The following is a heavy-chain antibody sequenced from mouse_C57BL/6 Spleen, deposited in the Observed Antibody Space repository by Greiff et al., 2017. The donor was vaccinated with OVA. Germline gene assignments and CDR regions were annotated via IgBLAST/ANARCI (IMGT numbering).Heavy chain of an antibody. CDR3: ARFGAVVAMDWYFDV. CDR2: IRNKANGYTT. V-gene: IGHV7-3*01. J-gene: IGHJ1*03. Sequence: EVKLVESGGGLVQPGGSLSLSCAASGFTFTDYYMSWVRQPPGKALEWLGFIRNKANGYTTEYSASVKGRFTISRDNSQSILYLQMNALRAEDSATYYCARFGAVVAMDWYFDVWGTGTTVTVSS. D-gene: IGHD1-1*01. CDR1: GFTFTDYY.